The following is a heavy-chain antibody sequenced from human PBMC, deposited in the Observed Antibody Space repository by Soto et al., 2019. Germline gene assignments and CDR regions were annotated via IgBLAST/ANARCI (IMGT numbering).Heavy chain of an antibody. CDR1: GGSFSGYY. CDR3: ARVQGSGSYYNGYGMDV. D-gene: IGHD3-10*01. V-gene: IGHV4-34*01. CDR2: INHSGST. Sequence: KPSETLSLTCAVYGGSFSGYYWSWICQPPGKGLEWIGEINHSGSTNYNPSLKSRVIISVDTSKNQFSLKLSSVTAADTAVYYCARVQGSGSYYNGYGMDVWGQGTTVTVSS. J-gene: IGHJ6*02.